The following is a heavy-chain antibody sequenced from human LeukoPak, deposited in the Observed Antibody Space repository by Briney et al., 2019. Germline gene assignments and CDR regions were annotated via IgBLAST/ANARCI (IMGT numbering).Heavy chain of an antibody. D-gene: IGHD6-13*01. CDR1: GRSNSRGDYF. CDR2: IYYSGST. J-gene: IGHJ4*02. CDR3: ARYDGYSSCWSPRDFDY. V-gene: IGHV4-30-4*01. Sequence: PSETLSLICTVSGRSNSRGDYFGRWIRQPPGKGLECIGYIYYSGSTYYNPSLKSRVTISVDTSKNQFSLKLSSVTAADTAVYCCARYDGYSSCWSPRDFDYWRQGTLVTVSS.